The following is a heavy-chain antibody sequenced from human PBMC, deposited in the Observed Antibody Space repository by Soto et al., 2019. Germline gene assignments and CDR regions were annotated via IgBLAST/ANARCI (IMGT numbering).Heavy chain of an antibody. CDR3: AKDLKGRVAASLWKPLQYYYYGMDV. CDR2: ISGSDSNT. V-gene: IGHV3-23*01. D-gene: IGHD5-18*01. CDR1: GFTFSSYA. J-gene: IGHJ6*02. Sequence: GGSLRLSCVISGFTFSSYAMSWVRQAPGKGLEWVSGISGSDSNTQYADSVKGRFTISTDNSKNTVYLKMNSLRAEDTAVYYCAKDLKGRVAASLWKPLQYYYYGMDVWGQGTTVTVSS.